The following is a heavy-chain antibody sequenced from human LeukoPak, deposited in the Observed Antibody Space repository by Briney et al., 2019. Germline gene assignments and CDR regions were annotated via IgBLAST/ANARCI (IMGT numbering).Heavy chain of an antibody. Sequence: SETLSLTCAVYGGSFSGYYWSWIRQPPGKGLEWIGEINHSGSTNYNPSLKSRVTISVDTSKNQFSLKLSSVTAADTAVYYCARNNGMIVWYWGQGTPVTVSS. CDR1: GGSFSGYY. CDR2: INHSGST. D-gene: IGHD3-22*01. CDR3: ARNNGMIVWY. J-gene: IGHJ4*02. V-gene: IGHV4-34*01.